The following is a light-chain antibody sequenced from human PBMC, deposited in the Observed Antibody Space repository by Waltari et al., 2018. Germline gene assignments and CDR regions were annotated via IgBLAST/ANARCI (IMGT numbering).Light chain of an antibody. CDR1: STDVGGYNY. Sequence: QSALTQPASVSGSPGQSITIPCTGTSTDVGGYNYASWYQQHPGKAPKLMIYDVSKRPSGVSNRFSGSKSGNTASLTISGLQVEDEADYYCSSYTSSSTWVFGGGTKLTVL. CDR2: DVS. CDR3: SSYTSSSTWV. J-gene: IGLJ3*02. V-gene: IGLV2-14*01.